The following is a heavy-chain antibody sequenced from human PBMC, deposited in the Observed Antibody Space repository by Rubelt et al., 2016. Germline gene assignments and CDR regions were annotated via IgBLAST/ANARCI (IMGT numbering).Heavy chain of an antibody. J-gene: IGHJ4*02. Sequence: GGGVVQPGRSLRLSCAASGFTLSDYGMHWVRQAPGKGLEWMAIIWNDGRSKYRADSVKGRFTFSRDNSKNTLYLQMTSLRAEDTAVYYCAREQWNSGFDFWGQGSLVTVSS. D-gene: IGHD1-7*01. CDR1: GFTLSDYG. V-gene: IGHV3-33*01. CDR3: AREQWNSGFDF. CDR2: IWNDGRSK.